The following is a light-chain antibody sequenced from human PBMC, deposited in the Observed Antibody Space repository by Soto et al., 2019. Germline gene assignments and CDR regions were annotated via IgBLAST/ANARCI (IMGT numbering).Light chain of an antibody. V-gene: IGKV3-15*01. CDR3: QQRNSWPLT. Sequence: EVVMTQSPDTLSVSPGERATLSCRASQSVNSNLAWYQQRLGQAPRLLIFGASTRATDIPPRFSGSGSGTEFTLTISSLQSEDFAVYYCQQRNSWPLTFGGGTKVDIK. CDR2: GAS. J-gene: IGKJ4*01. CDR1: QSVNSN.